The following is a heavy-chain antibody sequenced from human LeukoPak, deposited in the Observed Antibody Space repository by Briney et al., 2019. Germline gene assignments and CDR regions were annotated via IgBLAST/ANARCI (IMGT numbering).Heavy chain of an antibody. CDR1: GYTFTSYG. CDR2: ISAYNGNT. D-gene: IGHD2-2*01. J-gene: IGHJ5*02. CDR3: ARARTIVVVPAAMGGWFDP. V-gene: IGHV1-18*01. Sequence: GASVKVSCKASGYTFTSYGISWVRQAPGQGLEWMGWISAYNGNTNYAQKLQGRVTMTTDTSTSTAYMELRSLRSDDTAVYYCARARTIVVVPAAMGGWFDPWGQGTLVTVSS.